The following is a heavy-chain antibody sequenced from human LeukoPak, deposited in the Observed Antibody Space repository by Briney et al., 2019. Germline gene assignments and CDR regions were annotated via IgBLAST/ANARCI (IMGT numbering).Heavy chain of an antibody. CDR1: GFTFSSYG. CDR2: ISYDGSNK. Sequence: PGGSLRLSCAASGFTFSSYGMHWVRQAPGKGLEWVAVISYDGSNKYYADSVKGRFTISRDNSKNTLYLQMNSLRAEDTAVYYCVKGEYYYDSSGYYGFWGQGTLVTVSS. D-gene: IGHD3-22*01. CDR3: VKGEYYYDSSGYYGF. J-gene: IGHJ4*02. V-gene: IGHV3-30*18.